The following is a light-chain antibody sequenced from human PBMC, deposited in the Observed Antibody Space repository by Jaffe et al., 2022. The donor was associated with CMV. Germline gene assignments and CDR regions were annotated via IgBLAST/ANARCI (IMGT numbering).Light chain of an antibody. CDR1: QSVLYSSNNKNY. J-gene: IGKJ1*01. CDR2: WAS. Sequence: DIVMTQSPDSLAVSLGERATINCKSSQSVLYSSNNKNYLAWYQQKPGQPPKLLIYWASTREFGVPDRFRGSGSGTDFTLTISSLQAEDVAVYYCQQYYSALWTFGQGTKVEIK. V-gene: IGKV4-1*01. CDR3: QQYYSALWT.